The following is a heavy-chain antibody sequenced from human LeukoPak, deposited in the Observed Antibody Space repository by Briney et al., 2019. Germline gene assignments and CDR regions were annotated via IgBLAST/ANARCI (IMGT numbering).Heavy chain of an antibody. CDR2: IKYDGTVK. Sequence: GGSLRLSCTASGFNFRTSWMSWVRQSPGKGLEFLANIKYDGTVKNYVDSVMGRFTISRDNPKNSLYLQMDSLRAEDTAVYYCARDPDSSSFDYWGQGALVTVSS. CDR1: GFNFRTSW. V-gene: IGHV3-7*01. CDR3: ARDPDSSSFDY. D-gene: IGHD6-13*01. J-gene: IGHJ4*02.